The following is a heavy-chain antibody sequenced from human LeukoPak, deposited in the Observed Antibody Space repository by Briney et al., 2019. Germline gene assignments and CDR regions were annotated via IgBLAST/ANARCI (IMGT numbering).Heavy chain of an antibody. D-gene: IGHD3-16*01. CDR2: TYYRSEWFN. Sequence: SQTLSLTCAISGDTVSSKSGAWNWIRQSPSRGLEWLGRTYYRSEWFNDYEESEKSRIIINADTSKNQISLQLKSVTPEDTAVYYCANEQGGSFHHWGQGTLAFVSS. CDR3: ANEQGGSFHH. CDR1: GDTVSSKSGA. J-gene: IGHJ1*01. V-gene: IGHV6-1*01.